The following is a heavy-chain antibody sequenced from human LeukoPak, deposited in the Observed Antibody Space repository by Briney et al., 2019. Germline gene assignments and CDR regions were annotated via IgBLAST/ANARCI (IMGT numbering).Heavy chain of an antibody. CDR1: GFSFSDFA. CDR2: ISYDGSNK. Sequence: GGSLRLSCAASGFSFSDFAMHWVRQAPGKGLEWVAVISYDGSNKYYADSVKGRFTISRDNSKNTLYLQMNSLRAEDTAVHYCAREAGSEQWLVEGELDYWGQGTLVTVSS. D-gene: IGHD6-19*01. V-gene: IGHV3-30-3*01. J-gene: IGHJ4*02. CDR3: AREAGSEQWLVEGELDY.